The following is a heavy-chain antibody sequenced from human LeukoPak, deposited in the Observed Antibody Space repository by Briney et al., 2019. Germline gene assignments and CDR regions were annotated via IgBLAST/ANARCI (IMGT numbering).Heavy chain of an antibody. V-gene: IGHV3-23*01. J-gene: IGHJ6*02. Sequence: PGGSLRLSCVASEFTFSNFAMSWVRQAPGKGLEWVSGISGSGGNTYYADSVKGRFTISRDNSKNTLYLQVNSLRAEDTAVYYCSSFAYGMDVWGQGTTVTVSS. D-gene: IGHD6-6*01. CDR1: EFTFSNFA. CDR2: ISGSGGNT. CDR3: SSFAYGMDV.